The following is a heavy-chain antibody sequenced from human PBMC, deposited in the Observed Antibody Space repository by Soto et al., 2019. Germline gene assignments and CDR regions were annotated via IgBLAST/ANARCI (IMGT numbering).Heavy chain of an antibody. V-gene: IGHV3-33*01. CDR3: ARDLKLAEIWDYAMDL. CDR1: GFALTTYG. J-gene: IGHJ6*02. Sequence: QVQLVESGGGVVQPGRSLKLSCAASGFALTTYGMHWVRQAPGKGLEWVAVMWDGGENRYYARSVKGRFTISRDESQNTLYLQMNSLKSEDTAVYYCARDLKLAEIWDYAMDLWGRGTTVTVSS. CDR2: MWDGGENR. D-gene: IGHD3-3*02.